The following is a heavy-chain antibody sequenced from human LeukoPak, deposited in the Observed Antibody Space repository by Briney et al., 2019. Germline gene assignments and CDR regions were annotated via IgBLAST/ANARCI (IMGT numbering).Heavy chain of an antibody. CDR2: INSDGTST. CDR1: GLTFSNYW. V-gene: IGHV3-74*03. Sequence: GGSLRLSCGASGLTFSNYWLHWVRQTPEKGLVWVQRINSDGTSTKYADSMKGRFTISRDNAKNTVYLQMNRLRADDTAVYYCARDSFVMPGDCWGQGTLVTVSS. CDR3: ARDSFVMPGDC. D-gene: IGHD3-16*01. J-gene: IGHJ4*02.